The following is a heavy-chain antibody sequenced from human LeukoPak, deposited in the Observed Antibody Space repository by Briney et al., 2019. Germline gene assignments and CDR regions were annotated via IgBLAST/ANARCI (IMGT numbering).Heavy chain of an antibody. V-gene: IGHV4-39*01. CDR1: GGSISSSGYY. Sequence: SETLSLTCTVSGGSISSSGYYWGWIRQSPGKGLEWIGSIYYSGGTYSNPSLKSRVTISVDTSKNQFSLKLTSVTAADTTVYYCARHDYGDYGTFDIWGQGTMVTASS. J-gene: IGHJ3*02. CDR3: ARHDYGDYGTFDI. CDR2: IYYSGGT. D-gene: IGHD4-17*01.